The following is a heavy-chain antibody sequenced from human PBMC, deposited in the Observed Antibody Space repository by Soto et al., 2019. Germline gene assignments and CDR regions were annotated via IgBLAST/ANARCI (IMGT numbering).Heavy chain of an antibody. V-gene: IGHV3-53*01. J-gene: IGHJ3*01. CDR2: LYDVDGT. CDR3: ASWHEREHAYDV. D-gene: IGHD1-1*01. CDR1: GFTVSGKRY. Sequence: GGSLRLSCAAFGFTVSGKRYVAWVRQAPGKGLEWISALYDVDGTFYADSVKGRFTTSSDSSKTTVYLQMNGLRPDDTAVYYCASWHEREHAYDVWGRGTTVTVSS.